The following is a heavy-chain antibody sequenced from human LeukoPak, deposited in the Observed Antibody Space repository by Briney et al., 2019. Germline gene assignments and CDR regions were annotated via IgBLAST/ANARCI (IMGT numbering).Heavy chain of an antibody. CDR1: GGSFSGYY. Sequence: PSETLSLTCAVYGGSFSGYYWSWIRQPPGKGLEWIGEINHSGSTNYNPSLKSRVTISVDTSKNQFSLKLSPVTAADTAVYYCARDFNVYGGNRFDYWGQGTLVTVSS. D-gene: IGHD4-23*01. CDR2: INHSGST. CDR3: ARDFNVYGGNRFDY. V-gene: IGHV4-34*01. J-gene: IGHJ4*02.